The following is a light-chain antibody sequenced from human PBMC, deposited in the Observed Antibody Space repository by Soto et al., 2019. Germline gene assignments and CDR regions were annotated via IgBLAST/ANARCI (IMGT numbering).Light chain of an antibody. J-gene: IGLJ2*01. V-gene: IGLV2-23*01. CDR3: CSYAGSSAVV. CDR2: EGT. CDR1: SSDVGSYIF. Sequence: QSALTQPASVSGSPGQSITISCTGISSDVGSYIFVSWYQQHPGKAPKRMIYEGTKRPSGVSNRFSGSKSGNTASLTISGLQAEYEADYYCCSYAGSSAVVFGGGTKLTV.